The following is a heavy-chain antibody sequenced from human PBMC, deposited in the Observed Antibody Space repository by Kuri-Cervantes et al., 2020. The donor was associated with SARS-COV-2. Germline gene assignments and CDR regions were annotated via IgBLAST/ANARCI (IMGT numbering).Heavy chain of an antibody. J-gene: IGHJ4*02. V-gene: IGHV4-4*07. D-gene: IGHD1-26*01. CDR3: ARGIVGATGEYYFDY. Sequence: SETLSLTCTVSGGSISSYYWSWIRQPAGKGLEWIGRIYTSGSTNYNPSLKSRVTISVDTSKNQFSLKLSSVTAADTAVYYCARGIVGATGEYYFDYWGQGTLVTVSS. CDR1: GGSISSYY. CDR2: IYTSGST.